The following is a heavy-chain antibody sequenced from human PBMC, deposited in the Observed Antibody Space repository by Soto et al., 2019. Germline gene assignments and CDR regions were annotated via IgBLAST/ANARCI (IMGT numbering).Heavy chain of an antibody. D-gene: IGHD6-19*01. CDR1: GYTFTSYG. J-gene: IGHJ4*02. Sequence: ASVKVSCKASGYTFTSYGISWVRQAPGQGLEWMGWISAYNGNTNHAQKLQGRVTMTTDTSTSTAYMELRSLRSDDTAVYYCARDFGSGWPVYYFDYWGQGTLVTVSS. V-gene: IGHV1-18*01. CDR3: ARDFGSGWPVYYFDY. CDR2: ISAYNGNT.